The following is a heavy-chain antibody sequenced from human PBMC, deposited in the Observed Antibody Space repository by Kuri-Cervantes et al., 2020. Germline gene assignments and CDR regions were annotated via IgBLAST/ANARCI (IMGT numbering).Heavy chain of an antibody. CDR3: ARDETSVTTSNWYFDL. J-gene: IGHJ2*01. Sequence: SETLSLTCTVSGYSISSDYYWGWIRQPPGKGLEWIGNFYHSGSTYYNPSLKSRVTISVDTSKNQFSLKLTYVTTADTAMYYCARDETSVTTSNWYFDLWGRGTLVTVSS. V-gene: IGHV4-38-2*02. D-gene: IGHD4-17*01. CDR2: FYHSGST. CDR1: GYSISSDYY.